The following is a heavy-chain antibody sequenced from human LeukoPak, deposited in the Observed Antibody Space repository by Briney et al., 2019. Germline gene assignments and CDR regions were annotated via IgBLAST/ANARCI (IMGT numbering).Heavy chain of an antibody. V-gene: IGHV1-46*03. J-gene: IGHJ4*02. CDR3: TRNDASGLDY. CDR1: GYIFTSYY. Sequence: ASVKVSCKASGYIFTSYYIQWVRQAPGQGLEWMGVINPSGGSTNYAQKFQGRVTMSRDTSMSTVHMELSSLRSEDTAVYYCTRNDASGLDYWGQGTLVTVSS. CDR2: INPSGGST. D-gene: IGHD3-10*01.